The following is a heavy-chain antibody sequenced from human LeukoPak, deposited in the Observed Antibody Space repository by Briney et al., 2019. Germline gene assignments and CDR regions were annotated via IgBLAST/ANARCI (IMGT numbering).Heavy chain of an antibody. J-gene: IGHJ4*02. CDR2: INPSGGST. CDR3: ARDRAEGMFGESLYTFDY. Sequence: ASVKVSCKASGYTFTSYYMHWVRQAPGQGLEWMGIINPSGGSTSYAQKFQGRVTMTRDTSTSTVYMELSSLRSEDTAVYYCARDRAEGMFGESLYTFDYWGQGTLVTVSS. V-gene: IGHV1-46*01. D-gene: IGHD3-10*02. CDR1: GYTFTSYY.